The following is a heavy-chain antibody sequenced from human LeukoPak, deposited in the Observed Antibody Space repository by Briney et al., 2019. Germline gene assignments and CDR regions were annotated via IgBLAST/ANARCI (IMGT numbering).Heavy chain of an antibody. D-gene: IGHD3-10*01. CDR3: ARGAKTYYYGSGSYFFGY. CDR2: INPSGGST. CDR1: GYTFTSYY. J-gene: IGHJ4*02. Sequence: ASVKVSCKASGYTFTSYYMHWVRQAPGQGLEWMGIINPSGGSTSYAQKFQGRVTVTGDTSTSTVYMELSSLRSEDTAVYYCARGAKTYYYGSGSYFFGYWGQGTLVTVSS. V-gene: IGHV1-46*01.